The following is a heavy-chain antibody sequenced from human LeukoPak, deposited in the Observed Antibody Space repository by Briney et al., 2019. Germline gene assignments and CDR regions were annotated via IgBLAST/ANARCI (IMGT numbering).Heavy chain of an antibody. V-gene: IGHV3-30*19. D-gene: IGHD1-26*01. CDR2: IWADGINK. J-gene: IGHJ4*02. CDR3: ARASGSYDY. CDR1: GFDFKTRA. Sequence: PGMSLRLSCAASGFDFKTRAMHWVRQAPGKGLEWVTFIWADGINKYYADSVKGRFTISRDNSKNTLYLQMNSLRAEDTAVYYCARASGSYDYWGQGTLVTVSS.